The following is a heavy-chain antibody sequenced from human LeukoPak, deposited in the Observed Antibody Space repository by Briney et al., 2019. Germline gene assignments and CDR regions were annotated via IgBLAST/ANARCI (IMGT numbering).Heavy chain of an antibody. CDR2: INPSGGST. D-gene: IGHD1-14*01. CDR3: ARGKPNKPARPRGWSDP. Sequence: ASVKVSCKASGYTFTSYYMHWVRQAPGQGLEWMGIINPSGGSTSYAQKFQGRVTMTRDRSTSTVYMELSSLRSADTAVYYCARGKPNKPARPRGWSDPWREGPVATFSS. V-gene: IGHV1-46*01. J-gene: IGHJ5*02. CDR1: GYTFTSYY.